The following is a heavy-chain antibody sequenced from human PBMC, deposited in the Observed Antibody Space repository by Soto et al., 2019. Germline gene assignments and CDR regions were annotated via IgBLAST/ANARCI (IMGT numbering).Heavy chain of an antibody. J-gene: IGHJ4*02. D-gene: IGHD3-22*01. CDR2: IKQDGSEK. CDR1: GFTFSSYW. V-gene: IGHV3-7*01. CDR3: ARLDLYDSSGYYPAGFDY. Sequence: PGGSLRLSCAASGFTFSSYWMSWVRQAPGKGLEWVANIKQDGSEKYYVDSVKGRFTISRDNAKNSLYLQMNSLRAEDTAVYYCARLDLYDSSGYYPAGFDYWGQGTLVTVSS.